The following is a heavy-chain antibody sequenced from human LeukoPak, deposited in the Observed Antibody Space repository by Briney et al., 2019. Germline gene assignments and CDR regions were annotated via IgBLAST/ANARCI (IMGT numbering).Heavy chain of an antibody. Sequence: PGGSLRLSCTASGFTFGDYLMSWFRQAPGKGLEWIGVISGGTREYAASVKGRVTISRDDYKSIAYLQMNSLTTEDTAVYYCSRGSGWLSVYWGQGTLVTVYS. CDR3: SRGSGWLSVY. J-gene: IGHJ4*02. D-gene: IGHD6-19*01. CDR1: GFTFGDYL. CDR2: ISGGTR. V-gene: IGHV3-49*03.